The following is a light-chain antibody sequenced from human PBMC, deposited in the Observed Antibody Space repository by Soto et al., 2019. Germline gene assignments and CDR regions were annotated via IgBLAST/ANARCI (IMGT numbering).Light chain of an antibody. CDR2: DAS. CDR1: QSISTW. CDR3: QQYKTYTT. J-gene: IGKJ2*01. V-gene: IGKV1-5*01. Sequence: DIQLTHSPSTLSASVGDRVTITCRASQSISTWLVWYQQKPGKAPKVLIYDASSLQSGVPSRFSGHGSGTDFTLTISSLQPDDSAIYYCQQYKTYTTFGQGTKLEIK.